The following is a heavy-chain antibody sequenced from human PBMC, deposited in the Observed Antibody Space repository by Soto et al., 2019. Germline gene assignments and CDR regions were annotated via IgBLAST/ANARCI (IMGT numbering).Heavy chain of an antibody. Sequence: GASVKVSCKASGGTFSSYAISWLRQAPGQGLEWMGGIIPIFGTANYAQKFQGRVTITADESTSTAYMELSSLRSEDTAVYYCARGRSIAARAGFDYWGQGTLVTVSS. J-gene: IGHJ4*02. D-gene: IGHD6-6*01. CDR2: IIPIFGTA. V-gene: IGHV1-69*13. CDR1: GGTFSSYA. CDR3: ARGRSIAARAGFDY.